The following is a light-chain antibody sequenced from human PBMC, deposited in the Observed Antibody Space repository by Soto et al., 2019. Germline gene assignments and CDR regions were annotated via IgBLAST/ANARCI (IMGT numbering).Light chain of an antibody. Sequence: EIVLTQSQGSLSLSPGARATLSCRASQSVGGNVAWYQQIPGQPPKLLIFGASSRATGIADKFSGSGSGADFTLTISRMEPEDFALYYCQYYGAAPLTFGQGTRLEIK. J-gene: IGKJ5*01. CDR3: QYYGAAPLT. CDR1: QSVGGN. CDR2: GAS. V-gene: IGKV3-20*01.